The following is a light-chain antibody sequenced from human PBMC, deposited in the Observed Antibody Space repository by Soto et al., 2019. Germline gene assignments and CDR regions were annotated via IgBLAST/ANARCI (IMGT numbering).Light chain of an antibody. CDR1: RSNIGSNT. J-gene: IGLJ1*01. V-gene: IGLV1-44*01. CDR3: AAWDDSLSGSDV. CDR2: SNN. Sequence: QSVLTQPPSTSGTPGQRVTISCSGSRSNIGSNTVTWYQQLPGTAPKLLIYSNNQRPSGVPDRFSGSKSGTSASLAISGLQSEDEADYYCAAWDDSLSGSDVFGTGTKVTVL.